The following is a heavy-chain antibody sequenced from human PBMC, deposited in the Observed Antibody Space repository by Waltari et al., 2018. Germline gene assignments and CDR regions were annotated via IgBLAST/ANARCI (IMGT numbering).Heavy chain of an antibody. V-gene: IGHV3-43*01. CDR1: GFTFVAYT. D-gene: IGHD1-1*01. Sequence: EVQLVESGGAVVQPGGSLSLSCAASGFTFVAYTMHWVRQAPGKGLEWVSLISWDGDSTYYADSVKGRFTISRDNSKNSLYLQMNSLRIEDSALYFCAKGALAGEEFAHWGQGTVVTVSS. CDR3: AKGALAGEEFAH. J-gene: IGHJ4*02. CDR2: ISWDGDST.